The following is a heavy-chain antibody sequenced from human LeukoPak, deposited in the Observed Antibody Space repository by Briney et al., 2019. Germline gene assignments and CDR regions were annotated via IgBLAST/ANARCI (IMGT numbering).Heavy chain of an antibody. D-gene: IGHD6-19*01. CDR1: GGSISSYY. Sequence: PSETLSLTCTVSGGSISSYYWSWIGQPPGKGLEWIGYIYYSGSTNYNPSLKSRVTISVDTSKNQFSLKLSSVTAADTAVYYCARHRSVAGQDYFDYWGQGTLVTVSS. CDR3: ARHRSVAGQDYFDY. J-gene: IGHJ4*02. V-gene: IGHV4-59*08. CDR2: IYYSGST.